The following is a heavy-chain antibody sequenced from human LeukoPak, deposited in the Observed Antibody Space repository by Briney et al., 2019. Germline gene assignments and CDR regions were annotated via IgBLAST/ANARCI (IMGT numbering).Heavy chain of an antibody. CDR1: GFTFSTYW. V-gene: IGHV3-74*03. CDR2: IKSDRSSI. CDR3: ARDLDYGGRSNFDH. J-gene: IGHJ4*02. Sequence: PGGSLRLSCAASGFTFSTYWMHWVRQVPGKGLVWVSRIKSDRSSIMYADSVRGRFTISRDNAKNTLYLQMNSLRAEDTAVYYCARDLDYGGRSNFDHWGQGTLVTVSS. D-gene: IGHD4-23*01.